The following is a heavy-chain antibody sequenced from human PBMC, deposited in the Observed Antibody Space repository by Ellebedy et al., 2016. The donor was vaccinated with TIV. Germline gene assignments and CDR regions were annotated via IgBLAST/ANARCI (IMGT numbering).Heavy chain of an antibody. CDR1: GFPFSSYT. Sequence: GESLKISXAASGFPFSSYTINWVRQAPGKGLEWVSSIPSSGSPIYYADSVKGRFTISRDNAKNALYLQMNSLRSEDTAFYYCGKDYGGGYDSWIDYWGQGTLVTVSS. CDR2: IPSSGSPI. V-gene: IGHV3-48*04. CDR3: GKDYGGGYDSWIDY. J-gene: IGHJ4*02. D-gene: IGHD3-22*01.